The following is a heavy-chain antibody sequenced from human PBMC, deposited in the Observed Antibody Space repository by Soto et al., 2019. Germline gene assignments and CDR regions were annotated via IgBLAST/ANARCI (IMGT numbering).Heavy chain of an antibody. CDR3: VEDDPVLAY. J-gene: IGHJ4*02. Sequence: QVQLVESGGGVVQPGRSLRLSCAASGVTFSSHGMHWARQAPGKGLEWVALISSDGSKEYYADSVKGRFTISRDNSKNTLYLHMNSLRAEVTARDFCVEDDPVLAYWGQGTLVTVSS. D-gene: IGHD2-15*01. CDR1: GVTFSSHG. V-gene: IGHV3-30*03. CDR2: ISSDGSKE.